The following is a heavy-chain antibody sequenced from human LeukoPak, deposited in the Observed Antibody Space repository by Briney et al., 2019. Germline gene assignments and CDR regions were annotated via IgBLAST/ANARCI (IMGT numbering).Heavy chain of an antibody. CDR2: INHSGST. D-gene: IGHD3-3*01. CDR1: GGSFSDYY. V-gene: IGHV4-34*01. J-gene: IGHJ4*02. CDR3: ARGRYYDFWSGYYLFDY. Sequence: SETLSLTCAVYGGSFSDYYWSWIRQPPGKGLEWIGEINHSGSTNYNPSLKSRVTISVDTSKNQFSLKLSSVTAADTAVYYCARGRYYDFWSGYYLFDYWGQGTLVTVSS.